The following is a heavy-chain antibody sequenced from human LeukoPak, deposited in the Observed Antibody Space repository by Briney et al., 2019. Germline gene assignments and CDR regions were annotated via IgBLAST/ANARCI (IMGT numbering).Heavy chain of an antibody. CDR3: ARKTTVTPYGAFDI. V-gene: IGHV3-23*01. D-gene: IGHD4-11*01. CDR1: GFTFSSYG. J-gene: IGHJ3*02. CDR2: ISGSSSST. Sequence: GGSLRLSCAASGFTFSSYGMGWVRQAPGKGLEWVSGISGSSSSTYYADSVKGRFTISRDNSKNTLYLQMNSLRGEDTALYYCARKTTVTPYGAFDIWGQGTMVTVSS.